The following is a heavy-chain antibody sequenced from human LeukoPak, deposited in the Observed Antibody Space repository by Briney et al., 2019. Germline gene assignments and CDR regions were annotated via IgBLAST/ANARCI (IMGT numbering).Heavy chain of an antibody. CDR2: IIPIFGTA. J-gene: IGHJ6*03. D-gene: IGHD3-10*01. CDR3: ARDEGGITMVRGATGYYYYMDV. V-gene: IGHV1-69*05. CDR1: GGTFSSYA. Sequence: AASVKVSCKASGGTFSSYAISWVRQAPGQGLEWMGRIIPIFGTANYAQKFQGRVTITTDESTSTAYMELSSLRSEDTAVYYCARDEGGITMVRGATGYYYYMDVWGKGTTVTVSS.